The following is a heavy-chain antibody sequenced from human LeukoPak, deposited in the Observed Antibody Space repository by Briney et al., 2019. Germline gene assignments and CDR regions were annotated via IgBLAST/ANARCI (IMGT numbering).Heavy chain of an antibody. D-gene: IGHD2/OR15-2a*01. CDR1: GFTVNNNY. V-gene: IGHV3-53*01. Sequence: PGGSLRLSCAASGFTVNNNYMTWVRQAPGKGLEWVSVIYSGGTTYYADSVKGRFTIPRDNSKNTLYLQMNSLRVDDTAVYYCARDPGIRNGMDVWGQGTTVTVSS. CDR2: IYSGGTT. CDR3: ARDPGIRNGMDV. J-gene: IGHJ6*02.